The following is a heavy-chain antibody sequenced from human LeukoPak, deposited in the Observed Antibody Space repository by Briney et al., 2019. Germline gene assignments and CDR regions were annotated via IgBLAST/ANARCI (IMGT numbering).Heavy chain of an antibody. D-gene: IGHD3-10*01. V-gene: IGHV3-48*03. CDR1: GFTFSSYE. J-gene: IGHJ6*04. CDR3: AELGITMVGGV. CDR2: ISSSGSTI. Sequence: GGSLRLSCAASGFTFSSYEMNWVRQAPGKGLEWVSYISSSGSTIYYADSVKGRFTLSRDNAKNSLSLQMNRLRAEDAAVYYCAELGITMVGGVWGKGTTVTISS.